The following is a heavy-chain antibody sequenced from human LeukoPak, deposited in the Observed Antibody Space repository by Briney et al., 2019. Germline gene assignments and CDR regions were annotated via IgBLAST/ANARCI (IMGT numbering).Heavy chain of an antibody. D-gene: IGHD3-16*02. CDR2: IYYSGST. Sequence: PSETLSLTCTVSGGSISSGGYYWSWIRQHPGKGLEWIGYIYYSGSTYSNPSLKSRVAISVDTSKNQFSLKLSSVTAADTAVYYCARDRDRPTTYDYVWGSYRSYGMDVWGQGTTVTVSS. CDR3: ARDRDRPTTYDYVWGSYRSYGMDV. J-gene: IGHJ6*02. V-gene: IGHV4-31*03. CDR1: GGSISSGGYY.